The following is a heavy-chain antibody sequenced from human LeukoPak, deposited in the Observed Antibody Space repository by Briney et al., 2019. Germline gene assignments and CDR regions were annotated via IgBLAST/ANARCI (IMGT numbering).Heavy chain of an antibody. CDR1: GFTSSSYA. Sequence: PGRSLRLSCAASGFTSSSYAMHWVRQAPGKGLEWVAVISYDGSNKYYADSAKGRFTISRDNSKNTLYLQMNSLRAEDTAVYYCARSLGYCSSTSCPPGYWGQGTLVTVSS. D-gene: IGHD2-2*01. CDR3: ARSLGYCSSTSCPPGY. J-gene: IGHJ4*02. V-gene: IGHV3-30*04. CDR2: ISYDGSNK.